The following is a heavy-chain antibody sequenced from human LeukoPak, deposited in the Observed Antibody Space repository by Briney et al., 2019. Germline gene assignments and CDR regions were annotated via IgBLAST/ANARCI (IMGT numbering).Heavy chain of an antibody. CDR2: ISAYNGNT. CDR3: ARSGSSGYYYYFDY. J-gene: IGHJ4*02. Sequence: ASVKVSCKASGYTFSDSFIHWVRQAPGQGLEWMGWISAYNGNTNYAQKLQGRVTMTTDTSTSTAYMELRSLRSDDTAVYYCARSGSSGYYYYFDYRGQGTLVTVSS. V-gene: IGHV1-18*01. CDR1: GYTFSDSF. D-gene: IGHD3-22*01.